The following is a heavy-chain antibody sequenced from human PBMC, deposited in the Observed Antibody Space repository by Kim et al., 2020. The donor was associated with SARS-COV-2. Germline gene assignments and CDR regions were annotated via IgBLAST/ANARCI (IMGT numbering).Heavy chain of an antibody. V-gene: IGHV4-59*01. CDR1: GGSISSYY. Sequence: SETLSLTCTVSGGSISSYYWSWIRQPPGKGLEWIGYIYYSGSTNYNPSLKSRVTISVDTSKNQFSLKLSSVTAADTAVYYCARERLSGVGRWFDPWGQGTLVTVSS. D-gene: IGHD3-16*02. J-gene: IGHJ5*02. CDR2: IYYSGST. CDR3: ARERLSGVGRWFDP.